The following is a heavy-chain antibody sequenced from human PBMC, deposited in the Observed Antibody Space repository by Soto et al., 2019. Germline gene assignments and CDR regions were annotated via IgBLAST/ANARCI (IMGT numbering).Heavy chain of an antibody. V-gene: IGHV3-23*01. D-gene: IGHD6-13*01. J-gene: IGHJ4*02. CDR3: AKERRTYAGSRYAFES. CDR2: ISGSGGST. CDR1: VFTFSSFA. Sequence: VPLLESGGGLLQPGGSLRLACAASVFTFSSFALSWVRQAPGKGLEWVSSISGSGGSTYYADSVKGRFTISRDNSKTALFMPMNSLRVEDTAVYFCAKERRTYAGSRYAFESWGQGTLVTVSS.